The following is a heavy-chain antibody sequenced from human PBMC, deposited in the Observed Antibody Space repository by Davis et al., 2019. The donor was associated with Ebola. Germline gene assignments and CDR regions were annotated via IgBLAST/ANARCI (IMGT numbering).Heavy chain of an antibody. CDR3: ARDDLTGLIDS. Sequence: SETLSLTCTVSGGSINSDDYYWSWIRQPPGRGLEWIGYIYYNGNTYYNPSLQSRVTISKDTSKNQFSLKLSSVTAADTAVYYCARDDLTGLIDSWGQGTLVTVSS. V-gene: IGHV4-30-4*08. D-gene: IGHD2-8*02. J-gene: IGHJ4*02. CDR1: GGSINSDDYY. CDR2: IYYNGNT.